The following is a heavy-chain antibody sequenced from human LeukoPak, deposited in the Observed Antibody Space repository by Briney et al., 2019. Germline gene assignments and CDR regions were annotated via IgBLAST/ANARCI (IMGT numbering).Heavy chain of an antibody. V-gene: IGHV3-7*03. CDR2: IKQDGSEK. Sequence: PGGSLRLSCAASGFTFSSYWMSWVRQAPGKGLEWVANIKQDGSEKYYVDSVKGRFTISRDNAKNSLYLQMNSLRAEDTAVYYCARGGFYDIMTGLFDYWGQGTLVTVSS. CDR3: ARGGFYDIMTGLFDY. D-gene: IGHD3-9*01. CDR1: GFTFSSYW. J-gene: IGHJ4*02.